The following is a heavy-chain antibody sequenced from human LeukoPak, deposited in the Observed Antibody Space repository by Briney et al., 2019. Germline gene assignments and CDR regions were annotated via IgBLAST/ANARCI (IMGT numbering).Heavy chain of an antibody. Sequence: GGSLRLSCAGSGFTFSSYSMSWVRQSPGKGLEWVSYISTGGSPIFYADSVKGRFTISRDNAKNSLYLQMNSLRAEDTAVYYCARDTGYTTGWFDYWGQGTLVSVSS. CDR3: ARDTGYTTGWFDY. V-gene: IGHV3-48*01. J-gene: IGHJ5*01. CDR1: GFTFSSYS. D-gene: IGHD2/OR15-2a*01. CDR2: ISTGGSPI.